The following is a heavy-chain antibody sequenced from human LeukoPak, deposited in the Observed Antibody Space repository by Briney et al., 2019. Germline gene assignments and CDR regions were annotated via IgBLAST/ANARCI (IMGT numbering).Heavy chain of an antibody. D-gene: IGHD2-2*01. J-gene: IGHJ6*03. V-gene: IGHV3-23*01. CDR2: ISANAVST. CDR3: ASMPSTEIYYFYYMDV. CDR1: RFTFSSYT. Sequence: PGGSLRLSCADSRFTFSSYTMNWLRQAPGKGLEWVSGISANAVSTYYADSVKGRFTISRDNSKNTLYLHMDRLGTEDTAVYYCASMPSTEIYYFYYMDVWGKGTTVTVSS.